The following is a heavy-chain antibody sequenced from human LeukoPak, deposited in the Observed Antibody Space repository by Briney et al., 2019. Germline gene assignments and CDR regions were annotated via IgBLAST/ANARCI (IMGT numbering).Heavy chain of an antibody. D-gene: IGHD2-15*01. V-gene: IGHV3-73*01. CDR3: ARLDEVAKKFDY. Sequence: GGSLRLSCAASGFTFSGSAMHWVRQASGKGLEWVGRIRSKANSYATAYAASVRGRFTISRDDSKNTAYLEMNGLKTEDTAVYLCARLDEVAKKFDYWGQGALVTVSS. J-gene: IGHJ4*02. CDR2: IRSKANSYAT. CDR1: GFTFSGSA.